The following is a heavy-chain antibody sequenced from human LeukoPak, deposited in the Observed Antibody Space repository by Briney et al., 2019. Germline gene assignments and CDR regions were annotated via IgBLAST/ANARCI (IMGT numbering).Heavy chain of an antibody. J-gene: IGHJ4*02. CDR3: ATETNGRHYDY. CDR1: GLTFSTSG. Sequence: KPGGSLRLSCTASGLTFSTSGFNWVRQAPGKRLEWVASIGPTGSDRYHADSIKGRFTISRDNANNFLYLQMNSLRAEDTAVYYCATETNGRHYDYWGQGTLLTVSS. CDR2: IGPTGSDR. V-gene: IGHV3-21*06. D-gene: IGHD1-14*01.